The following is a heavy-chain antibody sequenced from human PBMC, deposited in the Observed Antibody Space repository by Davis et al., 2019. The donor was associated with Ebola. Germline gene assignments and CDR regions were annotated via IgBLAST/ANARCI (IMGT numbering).Heavy chain of an antibody. CDR2: INHSGST. Sequence: SETLSLTCAVYGGSFSGYYWSWIRQPPGKGLEWIGEINHSGSTNYNPSLKSRVTISVDTSKNQFSLKLSSVTAADTAVYYCARVIAAASDWFDPWGLGTLVTVSS. J-gene: IGHJ5*02. D-gene: IGHD6-13*01. CDR3: ARVIAAASDWFDP. CDR1: GGSFSGYY. V-gene: IGHV4-34*01.